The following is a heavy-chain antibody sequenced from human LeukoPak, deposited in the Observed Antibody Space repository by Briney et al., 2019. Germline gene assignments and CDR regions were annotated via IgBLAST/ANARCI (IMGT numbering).Heavy chain of an antibody. Sequence: SETLSLTCAVYGGSFSGYYWSWIRQPPGKWLEWIGEINHSGSTNYNPSLKSRVTISVDTSKNQFSLKLSSVTAADTAVYYCARGRGYSYGYARRYYYYGMDVWGQGTTVTVSS. V-gene: IGHV4-34*01. D-gene: IGHD5-18*01. CDR2: INHSGST. CDR3: ARGRGYSYGYARRYYYYGMDV. J-gene: IGHJ6*02. CDR1: GGSFSGYY.